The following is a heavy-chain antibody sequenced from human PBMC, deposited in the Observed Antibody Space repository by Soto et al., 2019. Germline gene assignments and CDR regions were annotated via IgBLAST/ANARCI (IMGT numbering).Heavy chain of an antibody. V-gene: IGHV3-21*02. CDR1: GFTFASYN. J-gene: IGHJ6*02. CDR2: ISHHSDYI. CDR3: ARGGSAERQTDGDSYHYYPMDV. D-gene: IGHD3-22*01. Sequence: EVQLVESGGGLVTFGGSLRLSCASSGFTFASYNMLWVRQAPGKGLEWVASISHHSDYIYHADSVKGRFTVSRDNAKNSLFLEMTILRDEDTAVYYCARGGSAERQTDGDSYHYYPMDVWGQGTTVTVSS.